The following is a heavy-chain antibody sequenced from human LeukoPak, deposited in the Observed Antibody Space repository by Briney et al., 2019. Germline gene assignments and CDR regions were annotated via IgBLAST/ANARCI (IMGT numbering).Heavy chain of an antibody. V-gene: IGHV1-2*02. J-gene: IGHJ4*02. D-gene: IGHD5-12*01. Sequence: ASVKVSCKASVYTFTGYYVHWGRQAPGQGLEWIGGMNPNRAGANHSQKFEGRGTMTRDTSIGAAYMELSNLRSVDTAVDDSARDRRSRRGYEGYYLHCWGQGTLVSVCS. CDR1: VYTFTGYY. CDR2: MNPNRAGA. CDR3: ARDRRSRRGYEGYYLHC.